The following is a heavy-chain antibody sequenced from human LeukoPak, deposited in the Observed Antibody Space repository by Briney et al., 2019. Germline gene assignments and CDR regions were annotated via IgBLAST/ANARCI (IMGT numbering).Heavy chain of an antibody. CDR3: AREDRHYYDSSGPSLMGGYFDY. J-gene: IGHJ4*02. V-gene: IGHV4-34*12. CDR1: GGSFCGYN. Sequence: SETLSLTCAVYGGSFCGYNWSWIRQRPGKGLEWMGEIIHSGGTTYNASLKSRVTMSVDTSKNQFSLQLSSVTAADTAVYYCAREDRHYYDSSGPSLMGGYFDYWGQGTLVTVSS. CDR2: IIHSGGT. D-gene: IGHD3-22*01.